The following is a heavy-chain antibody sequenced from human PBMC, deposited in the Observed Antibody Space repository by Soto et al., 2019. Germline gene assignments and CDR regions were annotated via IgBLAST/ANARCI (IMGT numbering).Heavy chain of an antibody. CDR1: GYTLTELS. CDR2: FEPEDGET. V-gene: IGHV1-24*01. D-gene: IGHD2-15*01. CDR3: ATSYCSGGSCSDGMDV. Sequence: GASWKFSCKVSGYTLTELSMHWVRQAPGKGVERMGGFEPEDGETIYAQKFQGRVTMTEDTSTDTAYMALSSLRSEATAVYYCATSYCSGGSCSDGMDVWGQGTTVTVSS. J-gene: IGHJ6*02.